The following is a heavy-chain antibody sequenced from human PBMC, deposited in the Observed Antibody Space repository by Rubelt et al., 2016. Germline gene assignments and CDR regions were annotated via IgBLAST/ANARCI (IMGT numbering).Heavy chain of an antibody. CDR2: ISGSGGST. V-gene: IGHV3-23*01. Sequence: GKGLEWVSAISGSGGSTYYADSVKGRFTISRDNSKNTLYLQMNSLRAEDTAVYYCAKDEDSSGPDHWGQGTLVTVSS. J-gene: IGHJ4*02. CDR3: AKDEDSSGPDH. D-gene: IGHD3-22*01.